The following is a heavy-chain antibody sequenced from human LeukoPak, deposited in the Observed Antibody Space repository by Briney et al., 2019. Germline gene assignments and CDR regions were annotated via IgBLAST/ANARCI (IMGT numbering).Heavy chain of an antibody. J-gene: IGHJ3*02. CDR2: MSSSGRTI. CDR3: ARDGGIAVAGDAFDI. Sequence: AGGSLRLSCAASGFTFSSYEMNWVRQAPGKGLEWVSYMSSSGRTIYYADSVKGRFTISRDNAKNSLYLQMNSLRVEDTAVYYCARDGGIAVAGDAFDIWGQGTMVTVSS. D-gene: IGHD6-19*01. V-gene: IGHV3-48*03. CDR1: GFTFSSYE.